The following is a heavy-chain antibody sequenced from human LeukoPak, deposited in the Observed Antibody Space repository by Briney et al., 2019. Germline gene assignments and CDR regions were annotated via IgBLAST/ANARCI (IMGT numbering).Heavy chain of an antibody. V-gene: IGHV1-18*01. J-gene: IGHJ5*02. D-gene: IGHD2-2*01. CDR2: ISAYNGNT. CDR3: AREPPHCSSTSCYGGFDP. CDR1: GYTFTSYG. Sequence: GASVKVSCKASGYTFTSYGISWVRQAPGQGLEWMGWISAYNGNTNYAQKLQGRVTMTTDTSTSTAYMELRSLRSDDTAVYYCAREPPHCSSTSCYGGFDPWGQGTLVTVSS.